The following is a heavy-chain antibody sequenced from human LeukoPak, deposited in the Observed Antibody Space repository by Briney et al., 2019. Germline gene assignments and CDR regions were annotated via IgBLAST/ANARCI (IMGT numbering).Heavy chain of an antibody. CDR2: ISYDSSNK. D-gene: IGHD3-10*01. J-gene: IGHJ5*02. Sequence: SLRLSCKASGYTFTSYGISWVRQAPGQGLEWVGGISYDSSNKYYADSVQGRFTISRDNSKNTLYLQMNSLRSEDTAVYYCAKDRLRWGSGSLNWFDPWGQGTLVTVSS. CDR1: GYTFTSYG. CDR3: AKDRLRWGSGSLNWFDP. V-gene: IGHV3-30*18.